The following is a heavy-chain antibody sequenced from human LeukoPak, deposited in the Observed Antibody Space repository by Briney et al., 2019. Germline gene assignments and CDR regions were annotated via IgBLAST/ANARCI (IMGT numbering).Heavy chain of an antibody. Sequence: GGSLRLSCAASGFTFTDYWMSWVRQAPGKGLEWVANIKRDGSEKYYVDSVKGRFTISRDNGKNSLYLQMNSLRTEDTAVYYCARGRGSWYGVYFDYWGQGTLVTVSS. D-gene: IGHD6-13*01. CDR2: IKRDGSEK. J-gene: IGHJ4*02. CDR1: GFTFTDYW. V-gene: IGHV3-7*01. CDR3: ARGRGSWYGVYFDY.